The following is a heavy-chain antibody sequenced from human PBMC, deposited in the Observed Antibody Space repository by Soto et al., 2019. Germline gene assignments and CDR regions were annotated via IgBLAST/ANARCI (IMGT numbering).Heavy chain of an antibody. CDR2: ISYDGSNK. D-gene: IGHD3-16*02. J-gene: IGHJ4*02. CDR3: AKDSAPLTYNDYIWGSYRYLDY. V-gene: IGHV3-30*18. Sequence: GGSLRLSCAASGFTFSSYGMHWVRQAPGKGLEWVAVISYDGSNKYYADSVKGRFTISRDNSKNTLYLQMNSLRAEDTAVYYCAKDSAPLTYNDYIWGSYRYLDYWGQGTLVTVSS. CDR1: GFTFSSYG.